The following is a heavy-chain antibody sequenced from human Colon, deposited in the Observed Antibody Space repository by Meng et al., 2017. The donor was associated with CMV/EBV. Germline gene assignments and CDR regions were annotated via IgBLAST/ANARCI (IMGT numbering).Heavy chain of an antibody. Sequence: FSFNSYSMFWVRQAPGQGLEWVSGISGSSEYIFFADSLKGRSAISRDNAENSLFLHMSSLRAEAPAVYYCARALYDSLTGYSRYFDLWGRGTLVTVSS. CDR3: ARALYDSLTGYSRYFDL. D-gene: IGHD3-9*01. CDR2: ISGSSEYI. V-gene: IGHV3-21*06. J-gene: IGHJ2*01. CDR1: FSFNSYS.